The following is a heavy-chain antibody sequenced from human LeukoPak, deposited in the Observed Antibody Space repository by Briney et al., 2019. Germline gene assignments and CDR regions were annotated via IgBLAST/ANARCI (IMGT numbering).Heavy chain of an antibody. CDR1: AGSVSDYY. Sequence: SETLSLTCTVSAGSVSDYYWSWIRQSPGKGLEWIGYIHYTGSGSYNPSLRSRVTISAETSKNQSSLKLSSVTAADTAVYYCASRKLGNDYWGQGTLVTVSS. D-gene: IGHD7-27*01. CDR3: ASRKLGNDY. CDR2: IHYTGSG. V-gene: IGHV4-59*02. J-gene: IGHJ4*01.